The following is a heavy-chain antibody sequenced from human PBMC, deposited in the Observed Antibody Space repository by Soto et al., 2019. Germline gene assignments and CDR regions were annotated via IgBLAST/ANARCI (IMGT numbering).Heavy chain of an antibody. CDR3: VKEFHSWNYFDY. J-gene: IGHJ4*02. Sequence: VGSLRLSCAASGFTFSSSGMHWVRQAPGKGLEWVAVISYDGSNKFYADSVKGRFTISRDNFRNTLYLQMNSLRAEDTAVYYCVKEFHSWNYFDYWGQGTLVTVSS. D-gene: IGHD1-20*01. CDR2: ISYDGSNK. CDR1: GFTFSSSG. V-gene: IGHV3-30*18.